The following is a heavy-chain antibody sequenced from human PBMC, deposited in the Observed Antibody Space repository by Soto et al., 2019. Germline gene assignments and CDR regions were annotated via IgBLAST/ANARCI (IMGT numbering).Heavy chain of an antibody. CDR1: GISLSTSGVG. J-gene: IGHJ3*02. CDR3: ARGLAALPVFAFDI. Sequence: QITLKGSGPTLVKPTQTLTLTCSLSGISLSTSGVGLGWIRQPPGKALEWLALIYWNDDKHYSPYLKTRLTITKDTSKNQAVLTMTNMDPVDTATYYCARGLAALPVFAFDIWGQGTMVTVSS. D-gene: IGHD6-6*01. CDR2: IYWNDDK. V-gene: IGHV2-5*01.